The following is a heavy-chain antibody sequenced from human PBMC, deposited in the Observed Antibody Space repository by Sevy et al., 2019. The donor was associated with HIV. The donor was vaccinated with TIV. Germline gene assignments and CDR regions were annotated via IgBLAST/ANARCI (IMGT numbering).Heavy chain of an antibody. CDR1: GFTFGDYA. V-gene: IGHV3-49*03. D-gene: IGHD5-18*01. Sequence: GGSLRLSCTASGFTFGDYAMSWFRQAPGKGLEWVDFIRSKAYGGTTEYAASVKGRFTISRDDSKSIAYLQMNRLKTEDTAVYYCTRGARGYSYGFDYWGQGTLVTVSS. CDR2: IRSKAYGGTT. CDR3: TRGARGYSYGFDY. J-gene: IGHJ4*02.